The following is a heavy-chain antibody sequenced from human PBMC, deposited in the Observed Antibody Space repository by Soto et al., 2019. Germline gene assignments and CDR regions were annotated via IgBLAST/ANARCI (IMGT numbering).Heavy chain of an antibody. J-gene: IGHJ4*02. CDR3: ARGSGGFFPFFDS. D-gene: IGHD2-15*01. CDR1: GYTFGSNA. CDR2: IIGGSGNT. V-gene: IGHV1-3*01. Sequence: QVQFVQSGAEVKKPGASVKLSCKASGYTFGSNAMHWVRQAAGQRLEWMGWIIGGSGNTKYSRNFQGRDTITWDTSAGTVYMELTGLRSDDTAVDFCARGSGGFFPFFDSWGQGTLVTVSS.